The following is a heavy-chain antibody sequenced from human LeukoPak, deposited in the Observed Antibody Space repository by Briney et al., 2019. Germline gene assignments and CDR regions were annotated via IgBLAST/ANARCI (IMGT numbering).Heavy chain of an antibody. J-gene: IGHJ4*02. Sequence: SETLSLTCTVSGGSISSSSYYWGWIRQPPGKGLEWIGSIYYSGSTYYNPSLKSRVTISVDTSKNQFSLKLSSVTAADTAVYYCARHGGRIAVAVGGIDYWGQGTLVTVSS. CDR3: ARHGGRIAVAVGGIDY. CDR1: GGSISSSSYY. V-gene: IGHV4-39*01. CDR2: IYYSGST. D-gene: IGHD6-19*01.